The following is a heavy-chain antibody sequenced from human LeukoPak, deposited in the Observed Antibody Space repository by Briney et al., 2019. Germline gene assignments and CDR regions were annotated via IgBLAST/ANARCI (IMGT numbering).Heavy chain of an antibody. D-gene: IGHD4-17*01. CDR3: ARHYGDYLYYFDY. J-gene: IGHJ4*02. V-gene: IGHV3-53*04. CDR1: GFTVSSNY. CDR2: IYSGDST. Sequence: PGGSLRLSCAASGFTVSSNYMSWVRQAPGKGLEWVSVIYSGDSTYYADSVKGRFTISRHNSKNTLYLQMNSLRAEDTAAYYCARHYGDYLYYFDYWGQGTLVTVSS.